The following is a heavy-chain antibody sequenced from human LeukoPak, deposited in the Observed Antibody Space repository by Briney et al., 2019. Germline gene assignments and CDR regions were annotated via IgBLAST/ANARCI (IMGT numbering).Heavy chain of an antibody. CDR1: GYTFTGYY. CDR3: ARERIAAAGTWRFDP. CDR2: INPNSGGT. J-gene: IGHJ5*02. D-gene: IGHD6-13*01. Sequence: ASVKVSCKASGYTFTGYYMHWVRQAPGQGLEWMGWINPNSGGTNYAQKFQGRVTLTRDTSISTAYMELSRLRSDDTAVYYCARERIAAAGTWRFDPWGQGTLVTVSS. V-gene: IGHV1-2*02.